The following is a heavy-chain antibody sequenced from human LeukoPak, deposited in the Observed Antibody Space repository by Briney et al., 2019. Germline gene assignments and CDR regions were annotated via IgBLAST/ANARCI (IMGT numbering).Heavy chain of an antibody. Sequence: PGGSLRLSCAASGFAFSSYSMNWVRQAPGKGLEWVSAISGSGGSTYYADSVKGRFTISRDNSKNTLYLQMNSLRAEDTAVYYCAKRAVLRGPTTGEFYFDYWGQGTLVTVSS. CDR2: ISGSGGST. V-gene: IGHV3-23*01. D-gene: IGHD3-16*01. J-gene: IGHJ4*02. CDR1: GFAFSSYS. CDR3: AKRAVLRGPTTGEFYFDY.